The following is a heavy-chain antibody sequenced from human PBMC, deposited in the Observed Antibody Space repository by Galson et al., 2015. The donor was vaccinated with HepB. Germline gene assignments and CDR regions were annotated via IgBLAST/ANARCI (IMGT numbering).Heavy chain of an antibody. V-gene: IGHV3-48*04. Sequence: SLRLSCAASGFTFSSYSMNWVRQAPGKGLEWVSYISSSSSTIYYADSVKGRFTISRDNAKNSLYLQMNSLRAEDTAVYYCAREGPSIAAAGSYWGQGTLVTVSS. CDR3: AREGPSIAAAGSY. D-gene: IGHD6-13*01. CDR2: ISSSSSTI. CDR1: GFTFSSYS. J-gene: IGHJ4*02.